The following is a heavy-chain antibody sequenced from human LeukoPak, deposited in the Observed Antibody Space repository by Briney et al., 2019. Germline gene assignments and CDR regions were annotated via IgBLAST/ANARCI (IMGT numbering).Heavy chain of an antibody. J-gene: IGHJ4*02. D-gene: IGHD1-26*01. Sequence: GGSLRLSCAASGVTFSSYAMSWVRQAPGKGLEWVSAISGSGGGTYYADSVKGRFTISRDNSKNTLYLQMNSLRAEDTAVYYCAKDTLRALSGSYLDWGQGTLVTVSS. V-gene: IGHV3-23*01. CDR3: AKDTLRALSGSYLD. CDR1: GVTFSSYA. CDR2: ISGSGGGT.